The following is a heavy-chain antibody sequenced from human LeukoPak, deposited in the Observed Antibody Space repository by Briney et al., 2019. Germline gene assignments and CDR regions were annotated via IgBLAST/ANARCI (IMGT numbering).Heavy chain of an antibody. CDR3: ARQTGSGLFILP. Sequence: SETLSLTCTVSGVSISSSNSYWGWIRQPPGKGLEWIGSIYYSGNTYYNASLKSQVSISIDTSKNQFFLKLTSVTAADAAVYYCARQTGSGLFILPGGQGTLVTVSS. J-gene: IGHJ4*02. CDR1: GVSISSSNSY. V-gene: IGHV4-39*01. D-gene: IGHD3/OR15-3a*01. CDR2: IYYSGNT.